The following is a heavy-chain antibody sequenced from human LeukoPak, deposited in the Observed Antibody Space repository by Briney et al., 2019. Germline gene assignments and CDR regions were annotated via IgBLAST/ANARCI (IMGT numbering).Heavy chain of an antibody. Sequence: GGSLRLSCAASGFTFSSYWMSWVRQAPGKGLEWVANIKQDGSEKYYVDSVKGRFTISRDNAKNSLYLQMNSLRAEDTAVYYCARDWPYGSGSYYPGLDAFDIWGQGTMVTVSS. CDR3: ARDWPYGSGSYYPGLDAFDI. CDR2: IKQDGSEK. D-gene: IGHD3-10*01. CDR1: GFTFSSYW. J-gene: IGHJ3*02. V-gene: IGHV3-7*01.